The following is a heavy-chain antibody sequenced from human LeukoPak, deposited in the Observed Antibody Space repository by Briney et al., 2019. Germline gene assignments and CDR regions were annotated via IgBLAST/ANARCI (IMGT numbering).Heavy chain of an antibody. CDR2: IIPIFGTA. J-gene: IGHJ3*02. Sequence: SVKVSCKASGGTFSSYAISWVRQAPGQGLEWMGGIIPIFGTANYAQNFQGRVTITADESTSTAYMELSSLRSEDTAVYYCASRPVGGRGAFDIWGQGTMVTVSS. D-gene: IGHD3-16*01. CDR1: GGTFSSYA. CDR3: ASRPVGGRGAFDI. V-gene: IGHV1-69*13.